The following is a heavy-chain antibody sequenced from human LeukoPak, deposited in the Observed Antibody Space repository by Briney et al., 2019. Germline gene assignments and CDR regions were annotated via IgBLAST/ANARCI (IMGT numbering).Heavy chain of an antibody. Sequence: GASVKVSCKASGYTFTSYYMHWVRQAPGQGLEWMGIINPSGGSTSYAQKFQGRVTITRDTSTSTVYMELSSLRSEDTAVYYCARDRRIAAAGTWFDPWGQGTLVTVSS. V-gene: IGHV1-46*01. CDR3: ARDRRIAAAGTWFDP. J-gene: IGHJ5*02. CDR2: INPSGGST. CDR1: GYTFTSYY. D-gene: IGHD6-13*01.